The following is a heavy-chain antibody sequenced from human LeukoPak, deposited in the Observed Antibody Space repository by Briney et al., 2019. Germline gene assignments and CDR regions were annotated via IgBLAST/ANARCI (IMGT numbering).Heavy chain of an antibody. Sequence: GGSLRLSCTGSGFTFDDYPINWVRQAPGKGLEWVGFIRSNLYGGTTEYAASVKGRFTVSRDDSKRTAFLQMSSLKTEDTAVYYCTTNRGYDPTLYYFDYWGQGTLVTVSS. D-gene: IGHD5-12*01. J-gene: IGHJ4*02. CDR3: TTNRGYDPTLYYFDY. CDR1: GFTFDDYP. CDR2: IRSNLYGGTT. V-gene: IGHV3-49*04.